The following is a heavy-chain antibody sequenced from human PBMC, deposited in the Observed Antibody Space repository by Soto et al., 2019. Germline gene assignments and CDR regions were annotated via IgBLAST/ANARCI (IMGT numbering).Heavy chain of an antibody. CDR3: ASRGDYYGSVYYGMDV. Sequence: ASVKVSCKASGYTFTSYGISWVRQAPGQGLEWMGWISAYNGNTNYAQKLQGRVTMTTDTSTSTAYMELRSLRSDDTAVYYCASRGDYYGSVYYGMDVWGQGTTVTVSS. V-gene: IGHV1-18*04. CDR2: ISAYNGNT. J-gene: IGHJ6*02. CDR1: GYTFTSYG. D-gene: IGHD3-10*01.